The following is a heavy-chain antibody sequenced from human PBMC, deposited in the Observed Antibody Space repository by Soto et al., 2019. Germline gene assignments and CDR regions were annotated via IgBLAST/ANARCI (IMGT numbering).Heavy chain of an antibody. CDR2: INQSGFT. CDR1: GGSFSGYY. D-gene: IGHD6-13*01. V-gene: IGHV4-34*01. CDR3: ARFPFDRSSWTNPRYFDY. Sequence: QVQLHQWGAGLLKPAETLSLTCAVYGGSFSGYYWTWIRQPPGKGLEWIGEINQSGFTNYNPSLESRVTMSVDTSKNQFSLRLSSVTAADTAVYYCARFPFDRSSWTNPRYFDYWGQGTLVTVSS. J-gene: IGHJ4*02.